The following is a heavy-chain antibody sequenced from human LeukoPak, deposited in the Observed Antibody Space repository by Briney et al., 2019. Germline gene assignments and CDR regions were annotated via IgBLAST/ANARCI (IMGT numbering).Heavy chain of an antibody. CDR3: AREGTYYDSSGYYVS. Sequence: GGPLRLSCAASGFTFSSFAMTWVRQAPGKGLEWVSVISGSGGTTYYADSVKGRFTLSRDNSNRTLFLEMSSLRVEDTAVYYCAREGTYYDSSGYYVSWGQGTLVTVSS. V-gene: IGHV3-23*01. J-gene: IGHJ5*02. D-gene: IGHD3-22*01. CDR1: GFTFSSFA. CDR2: ISGSGGTT.